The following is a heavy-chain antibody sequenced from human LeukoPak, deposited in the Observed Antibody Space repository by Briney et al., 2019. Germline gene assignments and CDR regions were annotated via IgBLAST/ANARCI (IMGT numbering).Heavy chain of an antibody. J-gene: IGHJ4*02. CDR3: ARDNPSFYRNEIDF. D-gene: IGHD1-26*01. V-gene: IGHV3-48*01. Sequence: GGSLRLSCAASGFTFSSYSMNWVRQAPGKGLEWVSYISSSSTIYYADSVKGRFTISRDNVKNSLHLQMNSLRAEDTAVYYCARDNPSFYRNEIDFWGQGTLVTVSS. CDR2: ISSSSTI. CDR1: GFTFSSYS.